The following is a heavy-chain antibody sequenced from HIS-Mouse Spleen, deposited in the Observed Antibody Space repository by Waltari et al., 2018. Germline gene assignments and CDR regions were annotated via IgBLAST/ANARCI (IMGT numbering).Heavy chain of an antibody. J-gene: IGHJ4*02. CDR3: ARSNWYFDY. CDR2: IYSGGRT. CDR1: GFTVSSNY. Sequence: EVQLVESGGGLVQPGGSLRLSCAASGFTVSSNYMSWVRQAQGKGLGLVSVIYSGGRTYYAASVKGRFTISRDNSKNTLYLQLNSLRAEDTAVYYCARSNWYFDYWGQGTLVTVSS. V-gene: IGHV3-66*01. D-gene: IGHD7-27*01.